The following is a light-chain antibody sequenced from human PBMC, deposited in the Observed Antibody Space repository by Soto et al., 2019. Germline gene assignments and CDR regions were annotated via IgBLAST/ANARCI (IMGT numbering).Light chain of an antibody. CDR1: QSLLHSNGYNF. V-gene: IGKV2-28*01. J-gene: IGKJ3*01. CDR2: LGS. Sequence: DIVMTQSPLSLPVTPGEPASISCRSSQSLLHSNGYNFLDWYLQKPGQSPQLLIYLGSNRASGVSDRLSCCGSVTDFTLKISRVEAEDVGVYFCMQALQTPPTFAPGTKVDIK. CDR3: MQALQTPPT.